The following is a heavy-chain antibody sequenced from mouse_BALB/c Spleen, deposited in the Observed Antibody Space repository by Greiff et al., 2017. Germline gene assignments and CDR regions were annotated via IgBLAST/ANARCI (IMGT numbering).Heavy chain of an antibody. CDR3: ARGDYDRAMDY. D-gene: IGHD2-4*01. V-gene: IGHV1S132*01. CDR2: IFPGTGTT. J-gene: IGHJ4*01. Sequence: QVQLKESGAELVKPGASVKLSCKTSGYTFTSYWIQWVKQRPGQGLGWIGEIFPGTGTTYYNEKFKGKATLTIDTSSSTAYMQLSSLTSEDSAVYFCARGDYDRAMDYWGQGTSVTVSS. CDR1: GYTFTSYW.